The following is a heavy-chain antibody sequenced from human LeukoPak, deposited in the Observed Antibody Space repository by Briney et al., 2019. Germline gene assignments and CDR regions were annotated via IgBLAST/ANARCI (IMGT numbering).Heavy chain of an antibody. CDR3: ARGSTVTTYGAFDY. J-gene: IGHJ4*02. D-gene: IGHD4-17*01. Sequence: GGSLRLSCAASGFTFSSNYMSWVRQAPGKGLEWVSVIYSGGSTYYTDSVKGRFTISRDKSKNTLYLQMNSLRAEDTAVYYWARGSTVTTYGAFDYWGQGTLVTVSS. CDR2: IYSGGST. V-gene: IGHV3-66*02. CDR1: GFTFSSNY.